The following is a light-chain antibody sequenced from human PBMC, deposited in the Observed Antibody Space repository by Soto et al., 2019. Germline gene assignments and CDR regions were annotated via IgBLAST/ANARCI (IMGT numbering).Light chain of an antibody. V-gene: IGLV2-14*01. CDR3: SSYTSSDSWV. Sequence: QSALTQPASVSGSPGQSITISCTGTSSDVGAYNYVSWYQQHPGKAPKFMIYDVSNRPSGVSSRFSGSKSGNTASLTISGLQADDEAYYYCSSYTSSDSWVFGGGTKLTVL. CDR2: DVS. CDR1: SSDVGAYNY. J-gene: IGLJ3*02.